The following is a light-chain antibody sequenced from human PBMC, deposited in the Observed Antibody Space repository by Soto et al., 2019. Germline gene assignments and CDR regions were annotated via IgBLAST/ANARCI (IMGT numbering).Light chain of an antibody. J-gene: IGLJ2*01. CDR3: SSFTISRNTVI. CDR1: SXXXDGYNY. CDR2: DVN. Sequence: QSVLTQPASVSGSPGQSITISXTXXSXXXDGYNYVSWYQYHPGKAPKLMIYDVNNRPSGVSNRFSGSKSGNTASLTISGLQAEDEADYYCSSFTISRNTVIFGGGTKLTVL. V-gene: IGLV2-14*01.